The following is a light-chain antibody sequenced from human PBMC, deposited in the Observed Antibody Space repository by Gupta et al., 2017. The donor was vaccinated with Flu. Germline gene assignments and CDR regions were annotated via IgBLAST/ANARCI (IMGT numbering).Light chain of an antibody. CDR2: YDD. CDR3: AAWDDSRNGLV. Sequence: SVLTQPPSVSDAPRQRVTISCSGSSSNIGNNAVNWYQQLPGKAPKLLIYYDDLRPSGVADRFSGSKSGTSASLAISGLQAEDEADYYCAAWDDSRNGLVFGGGTKLTVL. J-gene: IGLJ2*01. CDR1: SSNIGNNA. V-gene: IGLV1-36*01.